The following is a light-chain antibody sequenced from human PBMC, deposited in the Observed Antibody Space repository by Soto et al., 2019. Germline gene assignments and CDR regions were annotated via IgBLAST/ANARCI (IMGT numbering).Light chain of an antibody. Sequence: EIVMTQSPATLSVSPGERATLSCRASQSVAGNLAWYQQKPGQAHRLLMYGASTRATGIPARFSGSGSRTEFTLTISSLQSEDFGVYYCQQYNNWALSFGGGTKVEIK. J-gene: IGKJ4*01. CDR1: QSVAGN. CDR2: GAS. V-gene: IGKV3-15*01. CDR3: QQYNNWALS.